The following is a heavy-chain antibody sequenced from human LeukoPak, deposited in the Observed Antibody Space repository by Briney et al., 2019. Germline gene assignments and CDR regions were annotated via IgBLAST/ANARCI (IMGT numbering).Heavy chain of an antibody. CDR1: GFTFSSYA. V-gene: IGHV3-23*01. CDR2: ISGSGVTT. CDR3: AKRVVVGATSPYSDFQD. D-gene: IGHD1-26*01. Sequence: GGSLRLSCAASGFTFSSYAMGWVRQAPGKGLEWVSAISGSGVTTHYAGSVKGRFSISRDNSKNTLYLQMDSLRAEDTALYYCAKRVVVGATSPYSDFQDWGQGTLVTVSS. J-gene: IGHJ1*01.